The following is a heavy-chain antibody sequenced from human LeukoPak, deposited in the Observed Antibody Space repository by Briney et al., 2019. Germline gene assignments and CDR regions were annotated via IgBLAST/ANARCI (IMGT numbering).Heavy chain of an antibody. D-gene: IGHD1-26*01. V-gene: IGHV3-74*01. Sequence: GRSLRLSCAASGFTFSNYWMHWVRQAPGKGLVWVSRINSDGSSTSYADSVKGRFTISRDNAKNTLYLQMNSLRAEDTAVYYCARVSSGSYFGYYYYYMDVWGKGTTVTVSS. CDR1: GFTFSNYW. CDR2: INSDGSST. J-gene: IGHJ6*03. CDR3: ARVSSGSYFGYYYYYMDV.